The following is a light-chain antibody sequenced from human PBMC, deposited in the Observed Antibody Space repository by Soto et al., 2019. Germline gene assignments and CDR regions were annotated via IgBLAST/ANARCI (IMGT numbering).Light chain of an antibody. V-gene: IGKV2-24*01. CDR2: KIS. CDR1: QSLVHDNGDTY. CDR3: MQSTHFPRA. J-gene: IGKJ1*01. Sequence: DIVLTQTPLSSPVTLGQPASISCRSSQSLVHDNGDTYFNWLQQRPGQPPRLLIYKISKRFPGVPHRFTGSGAGTDFTREISRVEAEDVGVYYCMQSTHFPRAFGQGTKVELK.